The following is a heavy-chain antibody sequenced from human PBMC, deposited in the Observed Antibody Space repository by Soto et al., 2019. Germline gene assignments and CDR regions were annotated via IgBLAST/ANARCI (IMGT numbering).Heavy chain of an antibody. V-gene: IGHV4-30-4*01. J-gene: IGHJ2*01. CDR1: GGSISSGDYY. D-gene: IGHD6-13*01. CDR2: IYYSGST. Sequence: QVQLQESGPGLVKPSQTLSLTCTVSGGSISSGDYYWSWIRQPPGKGLEWIGYIYYSGSTYYNPTRTSRVTISVDTSKTQFALQLSSVPAAGTAVYSCPLQQPAWYFDLWGRGTLVTVAS. CDR3: PLQQPAWYFDL.